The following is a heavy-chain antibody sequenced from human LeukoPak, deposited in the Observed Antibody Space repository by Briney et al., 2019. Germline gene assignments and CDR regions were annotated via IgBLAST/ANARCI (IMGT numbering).Heavy chain of an antibody. CDR1: GGTFSSYA. D-gene: IGHD3-22*01. V-gene: IGHV1-69*04. CDR3: ARDDGYYYGSSGYYEGIDY. Sequence: ASVKVSCKASGGTFSSYAISWVRQAPGQGLEWMGRIIPILGIANYAQKFQGRVTITADKSTSTAYMELSSLRSEDTAVYYCARDDGYYYGSSGYYEGIDYWGQGTLVTVSS. CDR2: IIPILGIA. J-gene: IGHJ4*02.